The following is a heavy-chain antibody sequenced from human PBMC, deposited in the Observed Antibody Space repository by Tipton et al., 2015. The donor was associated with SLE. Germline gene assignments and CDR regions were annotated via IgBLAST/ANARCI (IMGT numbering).Heavy chain of an antibody. CDR2: ISGSGGST. CDR1: GGSFSGYY. Sequence: LSLTCAVYGGSFSGYYWSWVRQAPGKGLEWVSAISGSGGSTYYADSVKGRFTISRDNSKNTLYLQMNSLRAADTAVYYCAKGEGRYYYYYYMDVWGKGTTVTVSS. CDR3: AKGEGRYYYYYYMDV. V-gene: IGHV3-23*01. J-gene: IGHJ6*03.